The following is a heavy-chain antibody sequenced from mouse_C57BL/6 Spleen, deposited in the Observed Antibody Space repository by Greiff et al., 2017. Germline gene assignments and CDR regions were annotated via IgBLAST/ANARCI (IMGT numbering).Heavy chain of an antibody. V-gene: IGHV7-3*01. CDR2: IRNKANGYTT. J-gene: IGHJ4*01. Sequence: DVKLVESGGGLVQPGGSLSLSCAASGFTFTDYYMSWVRQPPGKALEWLGFIRNKANGYTTEYSAYVKGRFTISRDNSQSNLYLQMNALRAEDSATYYCARDPPSYDSNYSYAMDYWGQGTSVTVSS. CDR3: ARDPPSYDSNYSYAMDY. CDR1: GFTFTDYY. D-gene: IGHD2-5*01.